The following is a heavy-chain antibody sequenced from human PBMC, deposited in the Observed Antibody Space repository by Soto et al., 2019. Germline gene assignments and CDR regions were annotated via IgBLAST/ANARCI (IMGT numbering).Heavy chain of an antibody. CDR1: GGSFSGYY. Sequence: SETLSLTCAVYGGSFSGYYWSWIRQPPGKGLEWIGEINHSGSTNYNPSLKSRVTISVDTSKNQFSLKLSSVTAADTAVYYCARGRYCSSTSCYRSYYYYGMDVWGQGTTVTVSS. D-gene: IGHD2-2*01. CDR2: INHSGST. V-gene: IGHV4-34*01. CDR3: ARGRYCSSTSCYRSYYYYGMDV. J-gene: IGHJ6*02.